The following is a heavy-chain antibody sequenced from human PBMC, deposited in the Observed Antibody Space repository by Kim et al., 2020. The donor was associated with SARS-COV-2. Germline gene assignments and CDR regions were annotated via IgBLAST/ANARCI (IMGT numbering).Heavy chain of an antibody. CDR2: INHSGST. D-gene: IGHD3-10*01. Sequence: SETLSLTCAVYGGSFSGYYWSWIRQPPGKGLEWIGEINHSGSTNYNPSLKSRVTISVDTSKNQFSLKLSSVTAADTAVYYCARWSVVRGVYYYYGMDVWGQGTTVTVSS. J-gene: IGHJ6*02. CDR3: ARWSVVRGVYYYYGMDV. CDR1: GGSFSGYY. V-gene: IGHV4-34*01.